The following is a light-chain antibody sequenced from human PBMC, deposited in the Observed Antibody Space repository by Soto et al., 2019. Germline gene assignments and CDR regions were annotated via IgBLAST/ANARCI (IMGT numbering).Light chain of an antibody. CDR3: QQYNRYWT. V-gene: IGKV1-5*03. J-gene: IGKJ1*01. CDR2: KAS. Sequence: DILMTQSPSTLSASVGDRVTITCRASQSISTWLAWYQHKPGKAPKLLIYKASNLESGVPSRFSGSGSGTEFTLTISSLEPDDFATYYCQQYNRYWTFGQGTKVEMK. CDR1: QSISTW.